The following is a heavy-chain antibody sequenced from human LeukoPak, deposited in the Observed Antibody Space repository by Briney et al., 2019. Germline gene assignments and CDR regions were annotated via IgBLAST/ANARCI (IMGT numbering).Heavy chain of an antibody. CDR2: FFSGDSDT. CDR1: GYXFTNYW. CDR3: ARRESSGSIDY. D-gene: IGHD6-19*01. Sequence: GESLMISCNGSGYXFTNYWIGWVRQVPGKGLGWMGIFFSGDSDTRYSPSFQGQVTISADKSISTVYLQWSSLKASDTAMYYCARRESSGSIDYWGQGTLVTVSS. V-gene: IGHV5-51*01. J-gene: IGHJ4*02.